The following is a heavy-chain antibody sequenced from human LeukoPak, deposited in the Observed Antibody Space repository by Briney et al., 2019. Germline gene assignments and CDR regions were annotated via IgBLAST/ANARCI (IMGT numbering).Heavy chain of an antibody. Sequence: GGSLRLSCAVSGFTVSSNYKSWVRQAPGKGLEWVSVLYNGGNTYYADSVKGRFTVSRDNSKNTLYLQMNSLRAEDTAVYYCARYDGGSGPFDYWGQGTLVTVSS. CDR2: LYNGGNT. V-gene: IGHV3-53*01. CDR1: GFTVSSNY. CDR3: ARYDGGSGPFDY. J-gene: IGHJ4*02. D-gene: IGHD3-10*01.